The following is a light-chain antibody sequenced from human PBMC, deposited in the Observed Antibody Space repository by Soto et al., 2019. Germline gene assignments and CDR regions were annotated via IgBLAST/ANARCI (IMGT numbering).Light chain of an antibody. J-gene: IGKJ1*01. CDR2: GAS. V-gene: IGKV3-20*01. CDR1: QSVNSDY. Sequence: DIVLTQSPGTLSLSPGERATLSCRASQSVNSDYFAWYQQKPGQAPRLLIYGASTRAAGIPDRFTGSGSATDFSLTFSTLEPADLAVYYYQQYGNSPHWTFGQGTKVEIK. CDR3: QQYGNSPHWT.